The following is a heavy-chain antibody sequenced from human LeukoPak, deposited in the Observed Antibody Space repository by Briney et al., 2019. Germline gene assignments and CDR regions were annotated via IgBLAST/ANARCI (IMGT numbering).Heavy chain of an antibody. CDR3: AREGSTSSPYYYMDV. J-gene: IGHJ6*03. D-gene: IGHD6-6*01. CDR1: GGSISNYY. V-gene: IGHV4-59*01. Sequence: PSETLSLTCTVSGGSISNYYWNWIRQPPGKGLEWIGYILSSGSTHHNPSLTSRISLSVDTSKNQFSLKLSSVTAADTAVYYCAREGSTSSPYYYMDVWGKGTTVTVSS. CDR2: ILSSGST.